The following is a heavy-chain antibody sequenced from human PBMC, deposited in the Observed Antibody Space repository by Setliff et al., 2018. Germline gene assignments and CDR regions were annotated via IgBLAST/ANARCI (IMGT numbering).Heavy chain of an antibody. Sequence: ASVKVSCKVSGYTLTELSMHWVRQAPGKGLGWMGGFDPEDGETIYAQKFQGRVTMTEDTSTDTAYMELSSLRSEDTAVYYCATAPFTLNYDYVWGPHHPAVYWGQGTLVTVSS. J-gene: IGHJ4*02. D-gene: IGHD3-16*01. CDR3: ATAPFTLNYDYVWGPHHPAVY. V-gene: IGHV1-24*01. CDR2: FDPEDGET. CDR1: GYTLTELS.